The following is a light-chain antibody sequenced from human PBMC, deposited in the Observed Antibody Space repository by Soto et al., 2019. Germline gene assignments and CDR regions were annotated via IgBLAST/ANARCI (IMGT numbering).Light chain of an antibody. Sequence: EILMTQSPATLSVSPGERATLSCRASQSVSSNLAWYQQKPGQAPRLLIYGASTRATGIPARFSGSGSGTEFTLTISSLQSEDFAVYFCQQYINWPRTFGQGTKVEIK. CDR1: QSVSSN. V-gene: IGKV3-15*01. CDR3: QQYINWPRT. CDR2: GAS. J-gene: IGKJ1*01.